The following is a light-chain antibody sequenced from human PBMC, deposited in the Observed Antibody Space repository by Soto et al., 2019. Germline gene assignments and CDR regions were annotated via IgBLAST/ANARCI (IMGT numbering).Light chain of an antibody. Sequence: DIQMTQSPSTLSASVGDRVTITCRASQSISSWLAWYQQKPGKAPKVLIFDASSLESGVPSRFSGSGSATEFTLAMSSLQPDDFATYYCQQYSTYPWTFGQGTKVDIK. CDR3: QQYSTYPWT. CDR1: QSISSW. V-gene: IGKV1-5*01. CDR2: DAS. J-gene: IGKJ1*01.